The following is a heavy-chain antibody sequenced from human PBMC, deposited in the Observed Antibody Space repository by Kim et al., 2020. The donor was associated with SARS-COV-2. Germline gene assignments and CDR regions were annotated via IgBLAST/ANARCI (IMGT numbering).Heavy chain of an antibody. J-gene: IGHJ4*02. D-gene: IGHD6-19*01. V-gene: IGHV1-2*06. CDR2: INPNSGVI. CDR1: GYSFTGYY. CDR3: ARFVVVAGSQD. Sequence: ASVKVSCKATGYSFTGYYMHWVRQAPGQGLEWMGRINPNSGVINYAQKFQGRVTLTRDTSITTAYMELNRLTSDDTPVYYCARFVVVAGSQDWGQGTLVTVSS.